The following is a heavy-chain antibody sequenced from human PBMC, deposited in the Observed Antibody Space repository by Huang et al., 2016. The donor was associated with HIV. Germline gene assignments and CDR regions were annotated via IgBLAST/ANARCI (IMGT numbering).Heavy chain of an antibody. CDR2: IIPLFGAS. D-gene: IGHD5-18*01. J-gene: IGHJ4*02. CDR1: GGTFGSYT. V-gene: IGHV1-69*12. Sequence: QVQLVQSAAEVKKPGSSVKVSCKPSGGTFGSYTINWVRLAPGQGLEWMGGIIPLFGASYYAQRFQGRLTITADQSTTTAYMELTSLKSEDTAVYYCVGDDVLDTPRVFNYWGQGTLVTVSS. CDR3: VGDDVLDTPRVFNY.